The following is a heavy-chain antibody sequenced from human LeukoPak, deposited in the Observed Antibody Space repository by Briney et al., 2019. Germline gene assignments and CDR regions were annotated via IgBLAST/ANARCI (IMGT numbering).Heavy chain of an antibody. J-gene: IGHJ4*02. Sequence: ASVKVSCKASGYTFTSNYIHWVRQAPGQGLEWVGWITTYNGNTKYVQKLQGRVTLTTDTSTSTAYMELRSLTSDDTAVYYCARFYDSSGYYGLWYWGQGTLVTVSS. CDR2: ITTYNGNT. V-gene: IGHV1-18*04. D-gene: IGHD3-22*01. CDR1: GYTFTSNY. CDR3: ARFYDSSGYYGLWY.